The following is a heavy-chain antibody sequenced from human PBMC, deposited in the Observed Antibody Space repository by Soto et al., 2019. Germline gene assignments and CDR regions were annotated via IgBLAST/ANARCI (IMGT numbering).Heavy chain of an antibody. D-gene: IGHD2-15*01. J-gene: IGHJ5*02. CDR2: INHSGNT. V-gene: IGHV4-34*01. CDR3: CRGRGEFDA. Sequence: TWETLSLTCAVYGASLSDNYCNWLRQPPGKGLEWIGEINHSGNTNYNPSLRNRGSIIFSTTKNQTSLNLRSVSAAEEAAVYYCRGRGEFDAWGQGTPVTVSS. CDR1: GASLSDNY.